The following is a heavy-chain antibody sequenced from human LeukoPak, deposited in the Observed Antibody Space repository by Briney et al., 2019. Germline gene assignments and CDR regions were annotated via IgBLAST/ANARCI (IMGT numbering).Heavy chain of an antibody. CDR3: ARGYNVDTAMVTDFDY. D-gene: IGHD5-18*01. V-gene: IGHV1-2*02. CDR1: GYTFTGYY. CDR2: INPNSGGT. Sequence: ASVKVSCKASGYTFTGYYMHWVRQAPGQGLEWMGWINPNSGGTNYAQKFQGRVTMTRDTSISTAYMELSRLRSDDTAVYYCARGYNVDTAMVTDFDYWGQGTLVTVSS. J-gene: IGHJ4*02.